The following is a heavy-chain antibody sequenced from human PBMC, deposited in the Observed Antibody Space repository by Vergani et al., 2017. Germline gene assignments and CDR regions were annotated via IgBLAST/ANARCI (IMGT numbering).Heavy chain of an antibody. CDR2: IWDDGSKK. V-gene: IGHV3-33*01. J-gene: IGHJ4*02. Sequence: QVQLVESGGGVVQPGTSLRISCAASGFIFKNHGMQWVRQAPGKGLEWVALIWDDGSKKNYGDSMKGRFTISRDNSKDTLYLEMNSLRGEDSAVYYCVRHSWFRSCKSFNFSSLYYWGQGTPVTVSS. CDR1: GFIFKNHG. D-gene: IGHD2/OR15-2a*01. CDR3: VRHSWFRSCKSFNFSSLYY.